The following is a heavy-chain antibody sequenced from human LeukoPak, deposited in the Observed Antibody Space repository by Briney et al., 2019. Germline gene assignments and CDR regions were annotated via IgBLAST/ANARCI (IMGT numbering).Heavy chain of an antibody. CDR1: GYTFTSYY. D-gene: IGHD6-6*01. V-gene: IGHV1-46*01. CDR3: ARDNPEYSSSSGLDY. CDR2: INPSGGST. J-gene: IGHJ4*02. Sequence: ASVKFSCKASGYTFTSYYMHWVRQAPGQGLEWMGIINPSGGSTSYAQKFQGRVTMTRDTSTSTVYMELSSLRSEDTAVYYCARDNPEYSSSSGLDYWGQGTLVTVSS.